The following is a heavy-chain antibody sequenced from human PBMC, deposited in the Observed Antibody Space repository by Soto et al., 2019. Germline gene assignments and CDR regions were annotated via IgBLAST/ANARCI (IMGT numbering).Heavy chain of an antibody. CDR2: IYWDDDK. D-gene: IGHD6-19*01. V-gene: IGHV2-5*02. Sequence: QITLKESGPALVKPTQTLTLTCSVSGISLSTSRVGVTWIRQPPGKALEWLALIYWDDDKRYSPSLKRRLTVTRDGSKNQVVLTMTNMDPVDTATYYCAHRRLDGWYSDLDFWGQGTLVTVSS. CDR1: GISLSTSRVG. J-gene: IGHJ4*02. CDR3: AHRRLDGWYSDLDF.